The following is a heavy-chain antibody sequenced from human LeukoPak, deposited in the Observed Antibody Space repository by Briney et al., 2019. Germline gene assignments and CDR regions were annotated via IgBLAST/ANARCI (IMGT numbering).Heavy chain of an antibody. CDR1: GFTFSSYP. J-gene: IGHJ4*02. V-gene: IGHV3-23*01. CDR2: FSRGGSIT. Sequence: GGSLRLSCAASGFTFSSYPMSWVRQAPGKGLEWVSGFSRGGSITNYADSVKGRFTISRDISKNTLYLQMNSLRAEDTAVYYCASPQDLVRPSDNWGQGTLVTVSS. CDR3: ASPQDLVRPSDN.